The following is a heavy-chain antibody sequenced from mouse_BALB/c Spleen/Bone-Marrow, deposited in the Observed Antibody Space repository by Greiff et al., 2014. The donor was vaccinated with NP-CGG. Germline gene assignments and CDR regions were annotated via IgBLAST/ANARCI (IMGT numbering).Heavy chain of an antibody. CDR1: GYTFTEYT. CDR3: ARKDYGCNYVMDY. D-gene: IGHD1-2*01. J-gene: IGHJ4*01. Sequence: VQLQQPGPELVKPGASVKISCKTSGYTFTEYTMHWVKQSHGKSLEWIGGINPNNGGTIYNQKFKGKATLTVDKSSSTAYMELRSLTSEDSAVYYCARKDYGCNYVMDYWGQGTSVTVSS. V-gene: IGHV1-18*01. CDR2: INPNNGGT.